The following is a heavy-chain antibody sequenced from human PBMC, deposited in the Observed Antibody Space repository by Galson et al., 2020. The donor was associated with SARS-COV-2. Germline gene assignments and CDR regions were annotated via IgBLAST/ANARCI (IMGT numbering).Heavy chain of an antibody. J-gene: IGHJ5*02. V-gene: IGHV6-1*01. D-gene: IGHD3-10*01. Sequence: SQTLSLTCAISGDSVSSNAAGWNWIRLSPSRGPEWLGRTYYRSKWYFDYAPSVESRMTINPDTSKNQFSLQLKSVTPEDTAVYYCAGGGLVRGAIGWFDPWGQGTLVTVSS. CDR2: TYYRSKWYF. CDR1: GDSVSSNAAG. CDR3: AGGGLVRGAIGWFDP.